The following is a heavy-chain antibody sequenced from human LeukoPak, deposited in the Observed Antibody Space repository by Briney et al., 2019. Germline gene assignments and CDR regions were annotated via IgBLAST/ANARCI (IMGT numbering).Heavy chain of an antibody. V-gene: IGHV3-30-3*01. CDR1: GFTFSSYA. CDR3: ASRIAAAALYYYYGMDV. Sequence: PGGSLRLSYAASGFTFSSYAMHWVRQAPGKGLGWVAVISYDGSNKYYADSVKGRFTISRDNSKNTLYLQMNSLRAEDTAVYYCASRIAAAALYYYYGMDVWGQGTTVTVSS. D-gene: IGHD6-13*01. CDR2: ISYDGSNK. J-gene: IGHJ6*02.